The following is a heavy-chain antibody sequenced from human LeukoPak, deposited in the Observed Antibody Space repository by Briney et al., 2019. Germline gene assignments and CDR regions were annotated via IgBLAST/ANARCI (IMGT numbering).Heavy chain of an antibody. CDR2: IYSGGST. Sequence: GGSLRLSCAASGFTVSSNYMSWVRQAPGKGLEWVSVIYSGGSTYYADSVKGRFTISRDNSKNTLYLQMNSLRAEDTAVYYCARDVSMIRGYYYGMDVWGQGTTVTVSS. J-gene: IGHJ6*02. V-gene: IGHV3-66*01. D-gene: IGHD2/OR15-2a*01. CDR1: GFTVSSNY. CDR3: ARDVSMIRGYYYGMDV.